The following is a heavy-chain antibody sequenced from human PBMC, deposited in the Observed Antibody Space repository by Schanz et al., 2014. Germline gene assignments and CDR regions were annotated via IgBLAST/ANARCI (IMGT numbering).Heavy chain of an antibody. D-gene: IGHD1-7*01. V-gene: IGHV3-33*03. Sequence: QVQLVESGGGVVQPGRSLRLSCAASGFTFSSYGMHWVRQAPGKGLEWVAIIWYDGSNKYYADSVKGRFTISRDNAKNSLFLQMNSLRADDTAVYYCAMGGYQLHHWGQGTLVTVSS. CDR2: IWYDGSNK. J-gene: IGHJ4*02. CDR1: GFTFSSYG. CDR3: AMGGYQLHH.